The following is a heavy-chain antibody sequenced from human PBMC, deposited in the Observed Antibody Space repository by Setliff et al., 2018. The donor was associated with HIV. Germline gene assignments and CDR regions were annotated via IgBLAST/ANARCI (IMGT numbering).Heavy chain of an antibody. V-gene: IGHV5-51*01. CDR1: GYSFTSHW. J-gene: IGHJ4*02. CDR2: IYPPDSDT. D-gene: IGHD5-12*01. CDR3: ARPSYSGYDYSFDY. Sequence: PGESLKISCKASGYSFTSHWIGWVRQMPGKGLEWMGIIYPPDSDTRYSPSFQGRVIISADKSISTAYLQWSSLKASDTAMYYCARPSYSGYDYSFDYWGQGTLVTVSS.